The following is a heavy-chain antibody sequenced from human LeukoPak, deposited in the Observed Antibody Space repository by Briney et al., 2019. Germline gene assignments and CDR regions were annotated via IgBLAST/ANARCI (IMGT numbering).Heavy chain of an antibody. J-gene: IGHJ6*02. Sequence: GGSLRLSCAASGFTFSSYGMDWVRQAPGKGLERVAVIWYDGSNKYYADSVKGRFTISRDNSKNTLYLQMNSLRAEDTAVYYCARVRGARYYYYYYGMDVWGQGTTVTVSS. CDR3: ARVRGARYYYYYYGMDV. CDR1: GFTFSSYG. V-gene: IGHV3-33*01. CDR2: IWYDGSNK. D-gene: IGHD3-3*01.